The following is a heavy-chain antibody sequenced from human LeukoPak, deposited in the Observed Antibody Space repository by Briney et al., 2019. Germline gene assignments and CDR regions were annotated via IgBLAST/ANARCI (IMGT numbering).Heavy chain of an antibody. CDR3: ARGSVWSRFLDY. CDR1: SGSISTYY. CDR2: ILYTGST. D-gene: IGHD6-13*01. Sequence: SETLSLTCTVSSGSISTYYWTWIRQPPGKALDWIGNILYTGSTNYNPSLKSRLTISVDTSKKEFSLKLTSVTAADTAVYYCARGSVWSRFLDYWGQGALVTVSS. V-gene: IGHV4-59*01. J-gene: IGHJ4*02.